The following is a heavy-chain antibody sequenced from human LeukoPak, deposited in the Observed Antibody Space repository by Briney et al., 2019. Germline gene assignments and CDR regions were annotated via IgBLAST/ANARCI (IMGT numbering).Heavy chain of an antibody. Sequence: SEPLSLTCTVSGGSISPYYWSWIRQPPGKGLEYIGYIYYTGGTNYNPSLKSRVTVSVDTSKNQFSLKLSSVTATDTAVYYCARLGFCRGDNCLDDYWGQGTLVTVSS. V-gene: IGHV4-59*08. CDR3: ARLGFCRGDNCLDDY. J-gene: IGHJ4*02. CDR2: IYYTGGT. D-gene: IGHD2-15*01. CDR1: GGSISPYY.